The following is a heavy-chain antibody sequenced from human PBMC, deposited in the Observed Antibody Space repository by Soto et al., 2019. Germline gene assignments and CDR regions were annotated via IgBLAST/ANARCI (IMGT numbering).Heavy chain of an antibody. Sequence: QVQLVQSGPEVKEPGASVKVSCKASGYSFTDYYIHWVRQAPGQGLEWMGCINPKSGDIDFAQKFRGWVTLTRDTSITTAYLDLTRLTSDDTAVYYCARRGNWGGESAFPFWGQGTMVTVS. CDR1: GYSFTDYY. D-gene: IGHD7-27*01. J-gene: IGHJ3*01. CDR2: INPKSGDI. CDR3: ARRGNWGGESAFPF. V-gene: IGHV1-2*04.